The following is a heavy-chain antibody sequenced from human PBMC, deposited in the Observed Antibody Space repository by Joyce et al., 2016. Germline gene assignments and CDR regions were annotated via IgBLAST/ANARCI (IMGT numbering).Heavy chain of an antibody. J-gene: IGHJ3*02. CDR2: IYNAGNT. D-gene: IGHD3-10*01. CDR3: ARFGLAVAKEKVACDI. Sequence: QLQLQESRPGLVTPSETLSLPCSVSSGTVISNNYYWAWIRQPPGKGLELIGSIYNAGNTFYNPSLKVRVTLSVDTSKNQFSLRLASGTAADSAVYYCARFGLAVAKEKVACDIWGPGTLVSVSS. CDR1: SGTVISNNYY. V-gene: IGHV4-39*07.